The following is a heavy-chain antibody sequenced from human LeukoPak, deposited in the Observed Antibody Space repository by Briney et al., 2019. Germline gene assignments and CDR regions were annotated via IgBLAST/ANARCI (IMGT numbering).Heavy chain of an antibody. J-gene: IGHJ4*02. CDR1: GFRIFHYG. CDR2: MSFDESDK. D-gene: IGHD4/OR15-4a*01. V-gene: IGHV3-30*03. CDR3: ARVRCWVCFDY. Sequence: GGSLRLSCEVSGFRIFHYGIHWVRQAPGKGLEWVSMMSFDESDKRYGDSVRGRFTISRDNAKNSLYLQMNSLRAEDTAVYYCARVRCWVCFDYWDQGTLVTVSS.